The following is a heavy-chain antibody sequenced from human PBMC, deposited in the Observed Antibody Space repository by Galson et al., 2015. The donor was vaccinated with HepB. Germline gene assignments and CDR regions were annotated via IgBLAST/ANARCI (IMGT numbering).Heavy chain of an antibody. CDR1: GFTFHTYA. V-gene: IGHV3-23*01. Sequence: SLRLSCAASGFTFHTYAMSWVRQVPGKGLEWVSVVSDSGYTTYYEDSVKGRFTISRDNSNNTLSLQMDRLRAEDTAKYYCVKLGHHYVWGSYRYDAFGIWGQGTMVTVSS. J-gene: IGHJ3*02. CDR3: VKLGHHYVWGSYRYDAFGI. CDR2: VSDSGYTT. D-gene: IGHD3-16*02.